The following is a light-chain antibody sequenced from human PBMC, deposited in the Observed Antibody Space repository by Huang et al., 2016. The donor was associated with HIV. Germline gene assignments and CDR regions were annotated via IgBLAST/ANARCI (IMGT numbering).Light chain of an antibody. Sequence: EIVLTQSPGTLSLSPGDRATLTCRASQSVRNSYLAWYQQKPGQPPRHLIYGASSRATGIPDSFNGSGSGTDFTLTISRLEPEDFAVYYCQQYGSSPLTFGQGTKVEIK. CDR2: GAS. CDR3: QQYGSSPLT. J-gene: IGKJ1*01. CDR1: QSVRNSY. V-gene: IGKV3-20*01.